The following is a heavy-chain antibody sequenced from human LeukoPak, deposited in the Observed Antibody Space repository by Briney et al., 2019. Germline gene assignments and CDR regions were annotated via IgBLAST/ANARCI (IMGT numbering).Heavy chain of an antibody. J-gene: IGHJ4*02. Sequence: GASVKVSCKASGYSFTSYGISWVRQAPGQGLEWMGWISGYNGNTNYAQRLQGRVTMTTDTSTSTAYMEPRSLSSDDTAVYYCARDRPYYYDSSAYYPDFWGQGTLVTVSS. CDR3: ARDRPYYYDSSAYYPDF. CDR1: GYSFTSYG. D-gene: IGHD3-22*01. V-gene: IGHV1-18*01. CDR2: ISGYNGNT.